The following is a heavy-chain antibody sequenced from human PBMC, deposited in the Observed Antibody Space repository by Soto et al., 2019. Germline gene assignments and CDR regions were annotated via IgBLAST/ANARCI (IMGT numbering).Heavy chain of an antibody. CDR2: MQPSTGRA. D-gene: IGHD1-26*01. Sequence: ASVKVSCNASGYSFTSLDINWGRQTAGQGLEWMGWMQPSTGRAGYAQKFQGRVTMTRDTSINTAYMELTTLTSDDTAFYYCARGVSAGVDYWGQGTLVTVSS. J-gene: IGHJ4*02. V-gene: IGHV1-8*01. CDR1: GYSFTSLD. CDR3: ARGVSAGVDY.